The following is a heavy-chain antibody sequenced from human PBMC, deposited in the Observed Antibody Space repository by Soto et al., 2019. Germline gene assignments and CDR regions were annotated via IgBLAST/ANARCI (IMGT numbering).Heavy chain of an antibody. Sequence: QVQLVQSGAEVKKPGASVKVSCQASGYTFTSYGISWVRQAPGQGLEWMGWISAYNGNTNYAQKLQGRVTMTTDTSTSTAYMELRGLRADDTAVYYCARVRVVVVVAASQPGGVEYWGQGPLVTVSS. V-gene: IGHV1-18*01. CDR2: ISAYNGNT. J-gene: IGHJ4*02. D-gene: IGHD2-15*01. CDR1: GYTFTSYG. CDR3: ARVRVVVVVAASQPGGVEY.